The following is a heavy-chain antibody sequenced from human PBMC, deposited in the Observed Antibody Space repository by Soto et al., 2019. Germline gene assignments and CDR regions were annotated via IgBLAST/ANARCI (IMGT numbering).Heavy chain of an antibody. CDR2: ISGSGGST. Sequence: GGSLRLSCAASGFTFSSYAMSWVRQAPGKGLEWVSAISGSGGSTYYADSVKGRFTISRNNSKNTLYLQMNSLRAEDTAVYYCAKGRGGSTTPDAFDIWGQGTMVTVSS. J-gene: IGHJ3*02. CDR3: AKGRGGSTTPDAFDI. V-gene: IGHV3-23*01. D-gene: IGHD2-2*01. CDR1: GFTFSSYA.